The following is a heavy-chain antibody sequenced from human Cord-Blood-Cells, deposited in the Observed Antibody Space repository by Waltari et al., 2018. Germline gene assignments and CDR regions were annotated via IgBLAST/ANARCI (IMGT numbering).Heavy chain of an antibody. J-gene: IGHJ4*02. CDR1: GGSFSSSRHY. CDR2: IHYSGST. D-gene: IGHD7-27*01. CDR3: ARRELGTPFDY. Sequence: QLQLQESGPGLVTPSEPLSLTCPVSGGSFSSSRHYWAWIRQPPGKGLEWSGSIHYSGSTYYNPSLKSRGTISVDTSKNQFSLKLSSVTAADTAVYYCARRELGTPFDYWGQGTLVTVSS. V-gene: IGHV4-39*01.